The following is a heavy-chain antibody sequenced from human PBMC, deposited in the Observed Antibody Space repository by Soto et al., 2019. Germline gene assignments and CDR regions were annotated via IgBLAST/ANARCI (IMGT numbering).Heavy chain of an antibody. V-gene: IGHV5-51*01. CDR3: AATYYYDSSGRGGRVFDI. CDR1: GYIFTSYC. J-gene: IGHJ3*02. CDR2: IYPGDSDT. D-gene: IGHD3-22*01. Sequence: GEAVKTCWXCAGYIFTSYCIGGVRQTPGKGLGRMGIIYPGDSDTRYSPSFQGQVTISADKSISTAYLQWSSLKASDTAMYDCAATYYYDSSGRGGRVFDIWGQGTMVTVS.